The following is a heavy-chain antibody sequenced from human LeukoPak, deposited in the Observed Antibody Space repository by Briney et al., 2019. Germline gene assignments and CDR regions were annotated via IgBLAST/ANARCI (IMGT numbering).Heavy chain of an antibody. J-gene: IGHJ4*02. CDR3: ATVQFLEWLPD. CDR2: IQPDGSGA. D-gene: IGHD3-3*01. V-gene: IGHV3-7*01. CDR1: GFTFRGYW. Sequence: SGGSLRLSCVTSGFTFRGYWMSWFRQAPGKGLEWVGNIQPDGSGAFYVDAMRGRFTISRDNAKNSLYLQMNSLRAEDTAVYYCATVQFLEWLPDWGQGTLVTVSS.